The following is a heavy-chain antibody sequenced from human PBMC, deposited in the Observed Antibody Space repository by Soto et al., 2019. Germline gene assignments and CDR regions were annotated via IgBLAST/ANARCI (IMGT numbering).Heavy chain of an antibody. J-gene: IGHJ6*03. V-gene: IGHV3-74*02. D-gene: IGHD2-15*01. CDR1: GFTFSNYW. CDR2: INSDGSVS. CDR3: ARGECVGGTCYALAGAFFYYMDV. Sequence: EVQLVESGGGLVQPGGSLRLSCAASGFTFSNYWMYWVRQAPGKGLEWVSRINSDGSVSSHADSVRGRLTISRDNVKNTLYLHMDSLRAEDTAGDCCARGECVGGTCYALAGAFFYYMDVWGKGTTVTVFS.